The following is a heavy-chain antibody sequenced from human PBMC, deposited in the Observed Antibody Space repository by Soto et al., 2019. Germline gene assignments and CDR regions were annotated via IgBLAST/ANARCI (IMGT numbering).Heavy chain of an antibody. V-gene: IGHV3-30*02. CDR1: GFISSGYG. CDR3: ARDGVGTTMFSRYFNY. J-gene: IGHJ4*02. D-gene: IGHD3-10*02. Sequence: PGGSLRRSCAAPGFISSGYGMHWVRQAPGKGLEWAAFVRFGGGEEHYADSVKGRFNISRDHSKNTLFLQMNRLRDEDTAVYYCARDGVGTTMFSRYFNYCGQGSLVTVS. CDR2: VRFGGGEE.